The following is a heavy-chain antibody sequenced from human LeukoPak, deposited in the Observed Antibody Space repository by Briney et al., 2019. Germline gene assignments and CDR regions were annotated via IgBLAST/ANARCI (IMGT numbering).Heavy chain of an antibody. Sequence: PSETLSLTCAVSGYSISSGYYWSWIRQPPGKGLEWIGYIYYSGSTNYNPSLESRVTISVDTSKNQFSLKLSSVTAADTAVYYCARDRYYYDSSGYYYDFRAFDIWGQGTMVTVSS. CDR1: GYSISSGYY. CDR3: ARDRYYYDSSGYYYDFRAFDI. CDR2: IYYSGST. J-gene: IGHJ3*02. V-gene: IGHV4-61*01. D-gene: IGHD3-22*01.